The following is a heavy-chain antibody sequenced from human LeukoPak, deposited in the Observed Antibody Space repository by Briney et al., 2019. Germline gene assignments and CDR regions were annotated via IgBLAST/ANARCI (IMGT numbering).Heavy chain of an antibody. D-gene: IGHD2-15*01. CDR2: ISRNGIYI. CDR1: GFTFNIYT. Sequence: GGSLRLSCAASGFTFNIYTMNWVRQAPGKGLEWVSSISRNGIYIKYVDSVKGRFTVSRDNAKNSLYLQMNSLRDEDTAVYYSARDGLSATVANWLDPWGQGTLVTVSS. V-gene: IGHV3-21*01. CDR3: ARDGLSATVANWLDP. J-gene: IGHJ5*02.